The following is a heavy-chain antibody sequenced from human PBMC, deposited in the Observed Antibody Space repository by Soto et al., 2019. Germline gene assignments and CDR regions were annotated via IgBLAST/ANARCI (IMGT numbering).Heavy chain of an antibody. CDR3: ARAAISMVRGTENWLDS. V-gene: IGHV3-23*01. J-gene: IGHJ5*01. CDR1: GVTFSNYA. CDR2: ISGGGIST. D-gene: IGHD3-10*01. Sequence: EVQLLESGGGVVQPGGSLKLSCAASGVTFSNYAMSWVRQAPGKGLEWVSAISGGGISTYYADSVRGRFTISRDNSRNTLYLRMNRMRAEDTAVYYCARAAISMVRGTENWLDSWGQGTMVNVSS.